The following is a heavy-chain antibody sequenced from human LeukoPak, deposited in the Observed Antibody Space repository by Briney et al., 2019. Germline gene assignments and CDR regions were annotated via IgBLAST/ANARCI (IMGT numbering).Heavy chain of an antibody. J-gene: IGHJ5*02. D-gene: IGHD2-2*02. V-gene: IGHV4-34*01. CDR1: GGSFSGYY. CDR3: ARRGIPNEDIVVVPAAISHNWFDP. CDR2: INHSGST. Sequence: SETLSLTCAVYGGSFSGYYWSWIRQPPGKGLEWIGEINHSGSTNYNPSLKSRVTISVDTSENQFSLKLSSVTAADTAVYYCARRGIPNEDIVVVPAAISHNWFDPWGQGTLVTVSS.